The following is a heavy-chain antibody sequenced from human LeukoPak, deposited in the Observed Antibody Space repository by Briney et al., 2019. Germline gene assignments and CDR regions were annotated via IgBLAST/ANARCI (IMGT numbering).Heavy chain of an antibody. CDR1: GGSISPYF. J-gene: IGHJ5*02. Sequence: SETLSLTCTVSGGSISPYFWSWMRQTPGKGLEWIGYISYTGSTNYNPALKSRVTISVDTSKNQFSLQLTSVTAADTAVYYCAKDHADDPWGQGTLVTVSS. CDR2: ISYTGST. CDR3: AKDHADDP. V-gene: IGHV4-59*01.